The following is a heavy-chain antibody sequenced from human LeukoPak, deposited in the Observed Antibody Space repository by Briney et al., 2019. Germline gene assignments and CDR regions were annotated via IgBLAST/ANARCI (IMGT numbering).Heavy chain of an antibody. V-gene: IGHV3-15*07. Sequence: GGSLRLSCAASGFTFNNAWMNWVRQAPGKGLEWVGRIKSKTDGGTTDYAAPVKGRFTISRDDSKNTLYLQMNSLKTEDTAVYYCTSEDIVATISDYWGQGTLVTVSS. CDR2: IKSKTDGGTT. CDR3: TSEDIVATISDY. CDR1: GFTFNNAW. D-gene: IGHD5-12*01. J-gene: IGHJ4*02.